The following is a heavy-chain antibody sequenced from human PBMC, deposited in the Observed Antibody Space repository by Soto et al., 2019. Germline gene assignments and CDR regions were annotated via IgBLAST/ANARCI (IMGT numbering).Heavy chain of an antibody. CDR1: GGSISSSSYY. J-gene: IGHJ5*02. Sequence: PSETLSLTCTVSGGSISSSSYYWGWVRQPPGKGLEWIGSIYYSGSTYYNPSLKSRVTISVDTSKNQFYLKLSSVTAADTAVYYCARLHVDTAMVRYRYPNWFDPWGQGTLVTVSS. CDR2: IYYSGST. CDR3: ARLHVDTAMVRYRYPNWFDP. V-gene: IGHV4-39*07. D-gene: IGHD5-18*01.